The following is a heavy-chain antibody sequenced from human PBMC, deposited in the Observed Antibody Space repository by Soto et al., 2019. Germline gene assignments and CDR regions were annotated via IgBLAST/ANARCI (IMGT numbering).Heavy chain of an antibody. V-gene: IGHV4-30-4*01. J-gene: IGHJ4*02. Sequence: PSETLSLTCTVSGGSISSGDYYWSWIRQPPGKGLEWFGYIYYSGSTYYNPSLKSRLTISVDTSKNQFSLKLSSVTAADTAVYYRARDLNLYYFDYWGQGTLVTVSS. CDR1: GGSISSGDYY. CDR3: ARDLNLYYFDY. CDR2: IYYSGST.